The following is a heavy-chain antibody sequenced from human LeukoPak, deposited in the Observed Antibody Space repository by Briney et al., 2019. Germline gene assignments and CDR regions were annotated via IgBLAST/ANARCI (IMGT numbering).Heavy chain of an antibody. D-gene: IGHD5-12*01. Sequence: GGSLRLSCAASGFTFSNYAMAWVRQAPGKGLEWVSGIRGSGGTPYYADSVKGRFTISRDNSKNTLYLQMNSLGAEDTAAYYCAKAVGYSGYQSFDYWGQGTLVTVSS. CDR1: GFTFSNYA. J-gene: IGHJ4*02. V-gene: IGHV3-23*01. CDR2: IRGSGGTP. CDR3: AKAVGYSGYQSFDY.